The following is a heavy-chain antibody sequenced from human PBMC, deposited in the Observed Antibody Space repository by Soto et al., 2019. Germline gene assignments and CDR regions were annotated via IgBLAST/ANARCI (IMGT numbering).Heavy chain of an antibody. D-gene: IGHD4-17*01. V-gene: IGHV1-69*05. CDR1: GGTFSSYA. J-gene: IGHJ5*02. CDR2: IIPIFGTA. Sequence: QVQLVQSGAEVKKPGSSVKVSCKASGGTFSSYAISWVRQAPGQGLEWMGGIIPIFGTANYAQKFQGRVTNTXAXFTSTAYMGLRSLRSEDTAVYYCARVNAVTTYWFDPWGQGTLVTVSS. CDR3: ARVNAVTTYWFDP.